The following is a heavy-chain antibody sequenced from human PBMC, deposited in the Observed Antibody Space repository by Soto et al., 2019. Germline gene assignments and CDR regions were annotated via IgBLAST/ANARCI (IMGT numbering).Heavy chain of an antibody. Sequence: LQLQESGPGLVKPSETLSLTCAVSGGSISSAGYYWAWIRQPPGKGLEWIGRIHFSGSAYYNPSLKSRPTISVNMSANQVSLKLSSLTAADTAVYYCARPPPDCSNTSCYLIWGPGTLVTVSS. CDR2: IHFSGSA. D-gene: IGHD2-2*01. CDR3: ARPPPDCSNTSCYLI. CDR1: GGSISSAGYY. J-gene: IGHJ4*02. V-gene: IGHV4-39*01.